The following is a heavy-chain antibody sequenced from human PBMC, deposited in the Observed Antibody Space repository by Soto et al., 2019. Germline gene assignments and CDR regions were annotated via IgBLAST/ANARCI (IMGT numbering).Heavy chain of an antibody. Sequence: SGPTLVNPTQTLRLTCAFSGFSLSASGASVGWIRQPPGKALEWLAHIYWNDDKRYSPSLRSRLTISKDTSKNQVVLTFTNMDPAETGTYYCVHRLDVPGLAFDPWGQGTLVTFSS. V-gene: IGHV2-5*01. J-gene: IGHJ5*02. CDR1: GFSLSASGAS. CDR2: IYWNDDK. CDR3: VHRLDVPGLAFDP. D-gene: IGHD3-10*02.